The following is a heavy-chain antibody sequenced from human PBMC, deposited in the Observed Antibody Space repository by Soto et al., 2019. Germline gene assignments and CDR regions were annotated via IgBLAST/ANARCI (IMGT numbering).Heavy chain of an antibody. CDR3: ARGLLLRKVTGIAYDSSY. D-gene: IGHD3-22*01. V-gene: IGHV3-33*01. CDR1: GFTFSSYG. CDR2: IWYDGSNK. J-gene: IGHJ4*02. Sequence: RSLILSLAASGFTFSSYGMHWVRQAPGKGLEWVAVIWYDGSNKYYADSVKGRFTISRDNSKNTLYLQMNSLRAEDTAVYYCARGLLLRKVTGIAYDSSYWGQGTLVTVS.